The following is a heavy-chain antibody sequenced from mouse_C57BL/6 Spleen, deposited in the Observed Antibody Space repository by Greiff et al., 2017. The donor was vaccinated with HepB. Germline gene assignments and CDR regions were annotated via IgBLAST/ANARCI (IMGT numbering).Heavy chain of an antibody. CDR3: VRQGYGSSSHWYFDV. CDR2: IRSKSNNYAT. V-gene: IGHV10-1*01. Sequence: EAGGGLVQPKGSLKLSCAASGFSFNTYAMNWVRQAPGKGLEWVARIRSKSNNYATYYADSVKDRFTISRDDSESMLYLQMNNLKTEDTAMYYCVRQGYGSSSHWYFDVWGTGTTVTVSS. J-gene: IGHJ1*03. CDR1: GFSFNTYA. D-gene: IGHD1-1*01.